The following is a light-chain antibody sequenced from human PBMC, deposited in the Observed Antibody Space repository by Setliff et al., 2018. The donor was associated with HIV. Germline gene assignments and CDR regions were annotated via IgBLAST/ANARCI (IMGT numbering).Light chain of an antibody. CDR2: STN. V-gene: IGLV1-47*01. J-gene: IGLJ2*01. Sequence: QSVLTQPPSASGTPGQRISISCSGGGSNIGSNYVYWYQQLPGTAPKLLIFSTNERPSGVPDRFSGTKSGASASLAISGLRSEDEADYYCASWDDSLSVVAFGGGTKVTV. CDR1: GSNIGSNY. CDR3: ASWDDSLSVVA.